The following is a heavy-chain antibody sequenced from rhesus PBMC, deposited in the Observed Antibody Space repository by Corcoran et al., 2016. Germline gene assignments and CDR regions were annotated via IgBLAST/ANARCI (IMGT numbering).Heavy chain of an antibody. V-gene: IGHV4-173*01. CDR2: ISGSGGRT. J-gene: IGHJ4*01. CDR1: GGSISSNY. Sequence: QLQLQESGPGLVKPSETLSLTCAVSGGSISSNYWSWIRQPPGKGLEWIGRISGSGGRTDHNHSLKSRVTISTDTSKNQFSLKLSSVTAADTAVYYCAREPGIYSGSYSDFDYWGQGVLVTVSS. CDR3: AREPGIYSGSYSDFDY. D-gene: IGHD3-16*01.